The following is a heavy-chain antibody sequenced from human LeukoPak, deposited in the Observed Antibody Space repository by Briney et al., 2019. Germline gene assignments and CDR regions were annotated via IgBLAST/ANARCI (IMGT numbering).Heavy chain of an antibody. CDR3: ARDYYDSSGHLAHDAFDI. V-gene: IGHV4-34*01. Sequence: SETLSLTCAVYGGSFSGYYWSWIRQPPGKRQERIGEINHSGSTNYNPSLKSRVTISVDTSKNQLSLKLSSVTAADTAVYYCARDYYDSSGHLAHDAFDIWGQGTMVTVSS. CDR2: INHSGST. D-gene: IGHD3-22*01. CDR1: GGSFSGYY. J-gene: IGHJ3*02.